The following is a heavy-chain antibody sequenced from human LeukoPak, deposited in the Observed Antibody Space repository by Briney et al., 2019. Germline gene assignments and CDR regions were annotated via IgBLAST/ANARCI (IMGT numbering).Heavy chain of an antibody. J-gene: IGHJ4*02. CDR3: ARVLSVVAAIPKSHYFDY. Sequence: SETLSLTRTVSGYSLSSGYYWGWIRQPPRKGPEWIWGIYHSGSTYYNPSLKSRVTISVDTSKNQFSLKLSSVTAADTAVYYCARVLSVVAAIPKSHYFDYWGQGTLVTVSS. D-gene: IGHD2-15*01. CDR2: IYHSGST. V-gene: IGHV4-38-2*02. CDR1: GYSLSSGYY.